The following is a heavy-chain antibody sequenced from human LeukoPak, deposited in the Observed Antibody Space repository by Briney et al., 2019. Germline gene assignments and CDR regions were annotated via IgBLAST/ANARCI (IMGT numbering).Heavy chain of an antibody. CDR2: IYYSGRN. J-gene: IGHJ3*02. V-gene: IGHV4-31*03. D-gene: IGHD3-22*01. CDR3: ARVVDDRGYYDSSRGYDAFDI. CDR1: GGSISSGGDY. Sequence: PSQPLSLTCTVSGGSISSGGDYGRWIRRQPGKGLEGIEYIYYSGRNYYTPSPKSRITIAVYTSKTQLSLKLSSVTAADTAVYYCARVVDDRGYYDSSRGYDAFDIWGRGTMVTVSS.